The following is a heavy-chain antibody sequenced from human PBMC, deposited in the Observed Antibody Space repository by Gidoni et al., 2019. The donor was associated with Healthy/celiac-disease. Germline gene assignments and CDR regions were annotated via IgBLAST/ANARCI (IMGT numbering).Heavy chain of an antibody. CDR1: GFTFSSYG. CDR3: AKDGDVLLIYGMDV. Sequence: QVQLVESGGGVVQPGRSLRLSCAASGFTFSSYGMHWVRQAPGKGLEWVAVTSYDGSNKYYADSVKGRFTISSDNSKNTLYLQMNSLRAEDTAVYYCAKDGDVLLIYGMDVWGQGTTVTVSS. J-gene: IGHJ6*02. D-gene: IGHD3-10*01. V-gene: IGHV3-30*18. CDR2: TSYDGSNK.